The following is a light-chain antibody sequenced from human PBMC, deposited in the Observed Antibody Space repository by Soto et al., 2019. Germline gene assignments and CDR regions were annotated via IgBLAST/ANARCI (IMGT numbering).Light chain of an antibody. CDR3: QEYNSYWT. CDR1: QIISNW. J-gene: IGKJ1*01. Sequence: DIQMTQSPSTLSASVGHRVTITCRGSQIISNWVGWYQQKPREAPKLLIDKASSLESGVPSRFSGSGSGTEFTLTISSLQPDDFRTYYCQEYNSYWTFGQGTKVDIK. CDR2: KAS. V-gene: IGKV1-5*03.